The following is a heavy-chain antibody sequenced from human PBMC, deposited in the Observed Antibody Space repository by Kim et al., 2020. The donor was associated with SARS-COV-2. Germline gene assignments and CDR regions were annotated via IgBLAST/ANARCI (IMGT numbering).Heavy chain of an antibody. D-gene: IGHD2-15*01. CDR1: GYSFTSYW. Sequence: GESLKISCKGSGYSFTSYWIGWVRQMPGKGLEWMGIIYPGDSDTRYSPSFQGQVTISADKSISTAYLQWSSLKASDTAMYYCARQGCSGGSCYSGMDVWGQGTTVTVSS. CDR3: ARQGCSGGSCYSGMDV. V-gene: IGHV5-51*01. J-gene: IGHJ6*02. CDR2: IYPGDSDT.